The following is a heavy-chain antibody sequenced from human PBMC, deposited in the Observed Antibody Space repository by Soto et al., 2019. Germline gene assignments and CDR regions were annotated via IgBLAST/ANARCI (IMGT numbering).Heavy chain of an antibody. CDR2: IYHSGST. D-gene: IGHD2-2*01. V-gene: IGHV4-4*02. Sequence: QVQLQESGPGLVKPSGTLSLTCAVSGGSLSSSNWWSWVRQPPGKGLEWIGEIYHSGSTTYNPSLKSRVTISVDKSKHQFSLKLRSVTAADTAVYYCARVVGGYSYGMDVWGQGTTVTVSS. CDR1: GGSLSSSNW. CDR3: ARVVGGYSYGMDV. J-gene: IGHJ6*02.